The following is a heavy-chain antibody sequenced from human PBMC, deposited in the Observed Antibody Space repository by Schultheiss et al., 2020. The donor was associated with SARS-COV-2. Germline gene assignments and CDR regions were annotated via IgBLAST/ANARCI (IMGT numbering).Heavy chain of an antibody. CDR1: GFTFSSYA. V-gene: IGHV3-30*04. CDR2: ISYDGSNK. J-gene: IGHJ6*02. CDR3: ARDWGYAQRGWYYGMDV. D-gene: IGHD5-12*01. Sequence: SCAASGFTFSSYAMHWVRQAPGKGLEWVAVISYDGSNKYYADSVKGRFTISRDNSKNTLYLQMNSLRAEDTAVYYCARDWGYAQRGWYYGMDVWGQGTTVTVSS.